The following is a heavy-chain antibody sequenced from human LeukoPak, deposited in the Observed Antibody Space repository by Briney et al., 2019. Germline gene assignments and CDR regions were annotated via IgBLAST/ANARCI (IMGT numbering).Heavy chain of an antibody. Sequence: SETLSLTCTVSGGSISSYYWSWIRQPAGKGLEWIGRIYTSGSTNYNPSLKSRVTMSVDTSKNQFSLKLSYVTAADTGVYYCAREYYYDSSGYSLDAFDIWGQGTMVTVSS. D-gene: IGHD3-22*01. CDR2: IYTSGST. V-gene: IGHV4-4*07. CDR1: GGSISSYY. J-gene: IGHJ3*02. CDR3: AREYYYDSSGYSLDAFDI.